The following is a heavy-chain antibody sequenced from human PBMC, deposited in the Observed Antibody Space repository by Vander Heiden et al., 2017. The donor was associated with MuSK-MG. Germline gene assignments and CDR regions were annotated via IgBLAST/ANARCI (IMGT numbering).Heavy chain of an antibody. CDR1: GFSLSTSGVG. V-gene: IGHV2-5*02. Sequence: QITLKESGPTLVKPTQTLTLTCTFSGFSLSTSGVGVGWIRQPPGKALEWLALIYWDDDKRYSPSLKSRLTITKDTSKNQVVLTMTNMDPVDTATYYCARQGPRLLWWEQTPFDPWGQGTLVTVSS. CDR2: IYWDDDK. J-gene: IGHJ5*02. D-gene: IGHD2-21*01. CDR3: ARQGPRLLWWEQTPFDP.